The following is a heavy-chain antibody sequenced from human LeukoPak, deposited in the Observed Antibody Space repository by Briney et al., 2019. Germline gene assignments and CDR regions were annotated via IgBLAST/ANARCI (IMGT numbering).Heavy chain of an antibody. CDR2: IYYSGST. CDR1: GGSISSGDYY. J-gene: IGHJ4*02. Sequence: SETLSLTCTVSGGSISSGDYYWSWIRQPPGKGLEWIGYIYYSGSTYYNPSLKSRVTISVDTSRNQFSLKLSSVTAADTAVYYCARHEDHRTFDYWGQGTLVTVSS. V-gene: IGHV4-30-4*01. D-gene: IGHD1-14*01. CDR3: ARHEDHRTFDY.